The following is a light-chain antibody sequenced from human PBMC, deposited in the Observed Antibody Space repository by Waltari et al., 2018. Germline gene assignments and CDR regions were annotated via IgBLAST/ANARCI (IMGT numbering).Light chain of an antibody. CDR2: DDT. CDR3: QVWDSSSLVV. CDR1: NIEKKS. J-gene: IGLJ2*01. Sequence: SYVLTQTPSVSVAPGQTATLTCDGNNIEKKSVHWYQREPGKAPLLVVYDDTDRPSGIPERFSGSNSGDTATLTISRVEAGDEAEYYCQVWDSSSLVVFGGGTKLTVL. V-gene: IGLV3-21*02.